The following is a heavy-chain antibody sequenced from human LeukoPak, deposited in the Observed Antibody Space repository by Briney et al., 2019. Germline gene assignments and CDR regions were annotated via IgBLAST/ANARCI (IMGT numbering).Heavy chain of an antibody. J-gene: IGHJ5*02. V-gene: IGHV3-23*01. Sequence: GGSLRLSCAASGFTFSNYAMMWVRQAPGKGLEWVSSITGGGDTYYVDSVKGRFTVSRDNSKNTLYLQVNSLTADDTALYYCAKGKAAGAVDWFDPWGQGTLVTVSS. CDR1: GFTFSNYA. D-gene: IGHD6-13*01. CDR3: AKGKAAGAVDWFDP. CDR2: ITGGGDT.